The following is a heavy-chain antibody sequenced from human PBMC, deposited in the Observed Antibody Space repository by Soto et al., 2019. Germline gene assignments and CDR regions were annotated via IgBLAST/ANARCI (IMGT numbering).Heavy chain of an antibody. CDR3: ARVSSPIAADIDY. J-gene: IGHJ4*02. CDR1: GFTFSSYS. CDR2: ISSSSSYI. D-gene: IGHD6-13*01. V-gene: IGHV3-21*01. Sequence: GGSLRLSCAASGFTFSSYSMNWVRQAPGKGLEWVSSISSSSSYIYYADSVKGRFTISRDNAKNSLYLQMNSLRAEDTAVYYCARVSSPIAADIDYWGQGTLVTVSS.